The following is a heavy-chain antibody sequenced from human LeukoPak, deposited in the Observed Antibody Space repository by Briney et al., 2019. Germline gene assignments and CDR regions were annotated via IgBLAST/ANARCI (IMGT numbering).Heavy chain of an antibody. Sequence: SETLSLTCTVSGGSISSYYWSWIRQPPAKGLEWIGYIYYSGSTYYNPSLKSRVTISVDTSKNQFSLKLSSVTAADTAVYYCARAGNRDIVVVPAAIKRVDYYYYMDVWGRGTTVTVSS. V-gene: IGHV4-59*06. CDR2: IYYSGST. CDR3: ARAGNRDIVVVPAAIKRVDYYYYMDV. CDR1: GGSISSYY. D-gene: IGHD2-2*01. J-gene: IGHJ6*03.